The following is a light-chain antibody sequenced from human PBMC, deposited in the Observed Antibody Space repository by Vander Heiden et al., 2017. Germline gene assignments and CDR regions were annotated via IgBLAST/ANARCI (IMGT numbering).Light chain of an antibody. CDR3: RQDDTTPLT. J-gene: IGKJ4*01. V-gene: IGKV4-1*01. Sequence: DIMMTHSPDSLAVSLGARATVTCTSSQSDLFSWNNKNDFAWYQQKPGPPPKLLIYWASTRESGVPDRFNGSGSGTDFTLTISSLQAEDVAVYYCRQDDTTPLTFGGGTKVEIK. CDR2: WAS. CDR1: QSDLFSWNNKND.